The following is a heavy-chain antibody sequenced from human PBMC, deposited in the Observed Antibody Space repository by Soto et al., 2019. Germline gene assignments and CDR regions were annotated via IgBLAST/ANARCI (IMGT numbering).Heavy chain of an antibody. Sequence: LRLSCAASGFTFSSYAMSWVRQAPGKGLEWVSAISGSGGSTYYADSVKGRFTISRDNSKNTLYLQMNSLRAEDTAVYYCAEDLGIVAYYYYGMDVWGQGTTVTVSS. D-gene: IGHD5-12*01. CDR2: ISGSGGST. CDR1: GFTFSSYA. V-gene: IGHV3-23*01. J-gene: IGHJ6*02. CDR3: AEDLGIVAYYYYGMDV.